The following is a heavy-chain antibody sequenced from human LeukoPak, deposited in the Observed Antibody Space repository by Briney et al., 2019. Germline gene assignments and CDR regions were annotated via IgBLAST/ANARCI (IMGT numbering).Heavy chain of an antibody. D-gene: IGHD2-15*01. V-gene: IGHV1-8*01. J-gene: IGHJ6*02. CDR3: ARDVVVVAATFLYYGMDV. CDR2: MNPNSGNT. Sequence: ASVKVSCKASGYTFTSYDISWVRQATGQGLEWMGWMNPNSGNTGYAQKFQGRVTMARNTSISTAYMELSSLRSEDTAVYYCARDVVVVAATFLYYGMDVWGQGTTVTVSS. CDR1: GYTFTSYD.